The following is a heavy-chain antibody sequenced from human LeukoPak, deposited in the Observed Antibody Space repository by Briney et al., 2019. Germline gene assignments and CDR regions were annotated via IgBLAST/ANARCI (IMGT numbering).Heavy chain of an antibody. CDR3: AKDKLLHSSGWTYCDY. CDR2: ITWDGFTT. J-gene: IGHJ4*02. D-gene: IGHD6-19*01. V-gene: IGHV3-43*01. Sequence: GGSLRLSCAASGFTFDDYTMHWFRQVPGRGLEWVSLITWDGFTTYYADSVKGRFTVSRDNSKNSLYLQMNSLRSDDTALYYCAKDKLLHSSGWTYCDYWGQGSLVTVSS. CDR1: GFTFDDYT.